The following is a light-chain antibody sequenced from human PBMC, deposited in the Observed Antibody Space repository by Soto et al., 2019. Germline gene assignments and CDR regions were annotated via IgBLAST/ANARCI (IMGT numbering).Light chain of an antibody. Sequence: EIVLTQSPGTLSLSPGERATLSCRASQSVSSSYLAWYQQKPGQAPRLLIYGASSWATGIPDRFSGSGSGPDFTLTISRLEPEDFAVYYCQQYGSSRGTFGQGTKVDIK. J-gene: IGKJ1*01. CDR1: QSVSSSY. CDR2: GAS. V-gene: IGKV3-20*01. CDR3: QQYGSSRGT.